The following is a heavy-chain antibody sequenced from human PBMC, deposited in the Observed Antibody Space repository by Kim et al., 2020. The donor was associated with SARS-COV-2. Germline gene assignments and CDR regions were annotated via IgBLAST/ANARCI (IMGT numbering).Heavy chain of an antibody. CDR2: MNYSWSN. CDR3: ARHGGSGRSYYYYGL. CDR1: GVSISSSCFN. J-gene: IGHJ6*01. D-gene: IGHD3-10*01. V-gene: IGHV4-39*01. Sequence: SETLSLTCTVSGVSISSSCFNWAWIRQPPGKGLDWIVSMNYSWSNYYNPSLKRRTTLSVDTSNYQFSLKLNSVTAADTAVYYCARHGGSGRSYYYYGL.